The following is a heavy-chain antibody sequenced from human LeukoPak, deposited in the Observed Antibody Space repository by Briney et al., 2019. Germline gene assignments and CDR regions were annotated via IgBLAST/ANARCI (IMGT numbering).Heavy chain of an antibody. J-gene: IGHJ4*02. Sequence: PGGSLRLSCAASGFTFSSSAMSWVRQAPGKGLECVSVISGSGGSTYYADSVKGRFTISRDNSESTLYLQMNSLRAEDTAVYYCAKGGSGWYVGLFDYWGQGTLVTVSS. V-gene: IGHV3-23*01. CDR3: AKGGSGWYVGLFDY. CDR2: ISGSGGST. D-gene: IGHD6-19*01. CDR1: GFTFSSSA.